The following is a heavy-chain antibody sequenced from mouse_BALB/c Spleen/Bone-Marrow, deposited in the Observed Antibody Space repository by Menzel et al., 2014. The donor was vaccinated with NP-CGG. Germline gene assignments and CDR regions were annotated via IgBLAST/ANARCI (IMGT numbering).Heavy chain of an antibody. CDR1: GYTFTDYV. Sequence: QVQLKEAGTELVKPGASVKMSCKASGYTFTDYVISWVKQRTGQGLEWIGEIYPGSGSTYSNEKFKGKATLTADKSSNTAYMQLSSLTSEDSAVYFCARSPNWDPYYAVDSWGQGTSVTASS. D-gene: IGHD4-1*01. CDR2: IYPGSGST. J-gene: IGHJ4*01. CDR3: ARSPNWDPYYAVDS. V-gene: IGHV1-77*01.